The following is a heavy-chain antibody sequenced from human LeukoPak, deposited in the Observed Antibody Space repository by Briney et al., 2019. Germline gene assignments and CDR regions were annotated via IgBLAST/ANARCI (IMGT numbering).Heavy chain of an antibody. J-gene: IGHJ2*01. CDR3: AGSDTTGYIPREWDYWYFDL. V-gene: IGHV3-21*01. D-gene: IGHD1-1*01. CDR2: ISSGSSYI. Sequence: GGSLRPSCAASRFTFSTYSMNWVRQAPGKGLEWVSSISSGSSYIYYADSVKGRFTISRDNAKNSLYLQMNSLRAEDTAVYYCAGSDTTGYIPREWDYWYFDLWVRGALVTVSS. CDR1: RFTFSTYS.